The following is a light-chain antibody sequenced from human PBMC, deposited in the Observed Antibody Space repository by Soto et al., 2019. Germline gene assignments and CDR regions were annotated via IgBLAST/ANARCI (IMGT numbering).Light chain of an antibody. Sequence: QSVLTQPPSVSGAPGQRVTISCTGSNSNIGAGYDVHWYQQLPGSAPKLLIYGNINRPSGVPDRFSGSKSGTSASLAITGLQAEDEADYYGQSYDSSLSGSHVVFGGGTKLTVL. CDR2: GNI. V-gene: IGLV1-40*01. CDR3: QSYDSSLSGSHVV. CDR1: NSNIGAGYD. J-gene: IGLJ2*01.